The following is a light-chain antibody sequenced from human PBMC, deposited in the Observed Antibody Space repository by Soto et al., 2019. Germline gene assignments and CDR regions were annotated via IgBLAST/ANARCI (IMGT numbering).Light chain of an antibody. J-gene: IGKJ1*01. CDR3: PP. V-gene: IGKV1-27*01. CDR2: AAS. CDR1: QGISNY. Sequence: DIPMTQSPSSLSASVGDRVTITCRASQGISNYLAWYQQKPGKVPKLLIYAASTLQSGVPSRFSGSGSGTAFTLTISSLQPEDVATYYCPPFGQGTKVEIK.